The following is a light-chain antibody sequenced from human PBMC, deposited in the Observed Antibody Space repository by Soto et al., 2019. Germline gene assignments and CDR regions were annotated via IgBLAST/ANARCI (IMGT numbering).Light chain of an antibody. CDR2: EVD. Sequence: QSALAQPPPASGSAGQSVTISCTGPTNDVGGFNYVSWYQQHPGRVPKLIIYEVDKRPSGVPDRFSGSKSGNTASLTVSGLQADDEADYYCTSYAGNSNYVFGTGTKVTVL. J-gene: IGLJ1*01. CDR3: TSYAGNSNYV. V-gene: IGLV2-8*01. CDR1: TNDVGGFNY.